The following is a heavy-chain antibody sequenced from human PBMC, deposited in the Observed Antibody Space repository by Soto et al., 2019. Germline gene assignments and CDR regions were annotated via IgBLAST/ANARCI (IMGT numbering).Heavy chain of an antibody. J-gene: IGHJ6*02. CDR1: GGSISFYH. CDR3: ARDWLGCSGDSCHPGSPGYYYYGMDV. CDR2: IYYSGST. V-gene: IGHV4-59*12. Sequence: PSETLSLTCTVSGGSISFYHWSWIRQPPGKGLEWIGSIYYSGSTNYNPSLKSRVTISADTSKNQFSLRLTSVTAADTAVYYCARDWLGCSGDSCHPGSPGYYYYGMDVWGQGTTVTVSS. D-gene: IGHD2-15*01.